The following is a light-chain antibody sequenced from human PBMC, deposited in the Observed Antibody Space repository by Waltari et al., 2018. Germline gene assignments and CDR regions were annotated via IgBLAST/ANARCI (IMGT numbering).Light chain of an antibody. Sequence: EIVLTQSPATLSLSPGERATLSCRASQSVSSYLAWYQQKPGQAPSILIYDASNRATGIPARFSGSGSGTDFTLTITTLEPEDFAVYYCQQRSNWPSFTFGPGTKVDMK. CDR3: QQRSNWPSFT. CDR2: DAS. CDR1: QSVSSY. V-gene: IGKV3-11*01. J-gene: IGKJ3*01.